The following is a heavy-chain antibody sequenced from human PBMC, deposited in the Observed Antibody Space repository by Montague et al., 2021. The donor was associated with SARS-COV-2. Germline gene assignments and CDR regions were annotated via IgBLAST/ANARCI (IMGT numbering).Heavy chain of an antibody. D-gene: IGHD3-22*01. J-gene: IGHJ4*02. CDR1: GGSISSDDYY. CDR2: IVYSGSA. V-gene: IGHV4-30-4*08. Sequence: TLSLTCTVSGGSISSDDYYWSWIRQPPGKGLEWIGDIVYSGSAYYTPCLGSRSTISIDTSKNQFSLRLTSVAAADTAVYYCARVRDSSGHDYWGQGTLVTVSS. CDR3: ARVRDSSGHDY.